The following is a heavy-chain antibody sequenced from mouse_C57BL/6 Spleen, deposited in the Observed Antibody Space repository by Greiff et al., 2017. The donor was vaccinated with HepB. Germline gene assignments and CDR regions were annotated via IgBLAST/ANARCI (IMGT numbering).Heavy chain of an antibody. CDR1: GYTFTSYD. CDR3: ARDYGTHWYFDV. CDR2: IYPRDGST. D-gene: IGHD1-1*01. Sequence: QVQLQQSGPELVKPGASVKLSCKASGYTFTSYDINWVKQRPGQGLEWIGWIYPRDGSTTYNEKFKGKATLTVDTSSSTAYMELHSLTSEDSAVYFCARDYGTHWYFDVWGTGTTVTVSS. V-gene: IGHV1-85*01. J-gene: IGHJ1*03.